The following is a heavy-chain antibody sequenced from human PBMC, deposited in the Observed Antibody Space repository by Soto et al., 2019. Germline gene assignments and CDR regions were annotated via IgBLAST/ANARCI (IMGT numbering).Heavy chain of an antibody. CDR3: AREGLGDDYNYYYYYGMDV. V-gene: IGHV3-74*01. CDR1: GVTFSSYW. Sequence: GGSLRLSCAASGVTFSSYWMHWVRQAPGKGLVWVSRINSDGSSTSYADSVKGRFTISRDNAKNTLYLQMNSLRAEDTAVYYSAREGLGDDYNYYYYYGMDVWGQGTTVTVSS. D-gene: IGHD3-16*01. J-gene: IGHJ6*02. CDR2: INSDGSST.